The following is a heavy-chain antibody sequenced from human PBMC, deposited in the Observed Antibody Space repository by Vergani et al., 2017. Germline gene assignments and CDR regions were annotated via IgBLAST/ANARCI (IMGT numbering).Heavy chain of an antibody. V-gene: IGHV1-45*02. Sequence: QMQLVQSGAEVKKTGSSVKVSCKASGYTFTYRYLHWVRQAPGQALEWMGWITPFNGNTNYAQKFQDRVTITRDRSMSTAYMELSSLRSEDTAMYYCASYYGSGSYYSPDYYYYGMDVWGQGP. CDR2: ITPFNGNT. CDR3: ASYYGSGSYYSPDYYYYGMDV. D-gene: IGHD3-10*01. CDR1: GYTFTYRY. J-gene: IGHJ6*02.